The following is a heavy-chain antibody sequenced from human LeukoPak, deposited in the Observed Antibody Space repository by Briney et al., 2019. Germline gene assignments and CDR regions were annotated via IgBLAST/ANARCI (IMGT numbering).Heavy chain of an antibody. CDR2: IYHSGST. Sequence: PSETLSLTCAVSGGSISSGDYSWSWIRQPPGKGLEWLGYIYHSGSTYYNPSLKSRVTISIDRSKNQFSLKLSSVTAADTAVYYCAREGSIGYDYVWGSYRGIFDYWGQGTLVTVSS. CDR3: AREGSIGYDYVWGSYRGIFDY. J-gene: IGHJ4*02. D-gene: IGHD3-16*01. CDR1: GGSISSGDYS. V-gene: IGHV4-30-2*01.